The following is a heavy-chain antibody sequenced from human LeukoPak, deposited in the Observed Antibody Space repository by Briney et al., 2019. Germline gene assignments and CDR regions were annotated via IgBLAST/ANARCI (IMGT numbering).Heavy chain of an antibody. CDR3: ARDLVVSRSVRASEKIDH. CDR1: GFTFSSYS. Sequence: PGGSLRLSCAASGFTFSSYSMNWVRQAPGKGLEWVSSISSSSSYIFNADSVKGRFTISRDNAKNSLYLQMNSLRAEDTAVYYCARDLVVSRSVRASEKIDHWGQGTLVTVSS. V-gene: IGHV3-21*01. J-gene: IGHJ4*02. CDR2: ISSSSSYI. D-gene: IGHD2-21*01.